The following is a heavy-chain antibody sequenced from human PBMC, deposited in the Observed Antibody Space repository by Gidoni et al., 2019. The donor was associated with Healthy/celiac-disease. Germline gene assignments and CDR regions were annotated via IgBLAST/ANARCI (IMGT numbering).Heavy chain of an antibody. CDR2: IYSGGST. CDR3: ATDSSGYYYYYYYMDV. J-gene: IGHJ6*03. D-gene: IGHD3-22*01. V-gene: IGHV3-66*02. CDR1: GFTVSSNY. Sequence: EVQLVESGGGLVQPGGSLRLSCAASGFTVSSNYMSWVRQAPGKGLEWVSVIYSGGSTYYADSVKGRFTISRDNSKNTLYLQMNSLRAEDTAVYYCATDSSGYYYYYYYMDVWGKGTTVTVSS.